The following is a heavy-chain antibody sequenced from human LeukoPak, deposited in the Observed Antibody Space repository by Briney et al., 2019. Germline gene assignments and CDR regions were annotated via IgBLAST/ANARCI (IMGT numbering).Heavy chain of an antibody. CDR2: TYYRSKWYN. V-gene: IGHV6-1*01. CDR1: GDSVSSNSAA. J-gene: IGHJ5*02. D-gene: IGHD6-13*01. CDR3: AREPWRSSSWPNWFDP. Sequence: SQTLSLTCAISGDSVSSNSAAWNWIRQSPSRGLEWLGRTYYRSKWYNDYAVSVKSRITINPDTSKNQFSLQLNSVTPEDTAVYYCAREPWRSSSWPNWFDPWGQGTLVTVSS.